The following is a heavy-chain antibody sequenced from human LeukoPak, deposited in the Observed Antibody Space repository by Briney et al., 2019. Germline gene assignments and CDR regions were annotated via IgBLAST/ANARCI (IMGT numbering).Heavy chain of an antibody. CDR1: GAPISSGDYD. CDR2: VYTSGNT. CDR3: ARYNWNYGRSAFDI. J-gene: IGHJ3*02. V-gene: IGHV4-61*08. Sequence: SETLSLTCTVSGAPISSGDYDWSWVRQPPGKGLELIGRVYTSGNTNYNPSLKSRVTISLDTSKNQFSLKLSSVTAADTAVYYCARYNWNYGRSAFDIWGQGTMVTVSS. D-gene: IGHD1-7*01.